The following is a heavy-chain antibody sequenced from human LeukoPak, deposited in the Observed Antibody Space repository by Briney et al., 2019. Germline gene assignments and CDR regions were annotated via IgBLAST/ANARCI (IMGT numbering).Heavy chain of an antibody. Sequence: GASVKVSCKASGYTFTGYYMHWVRQAPGQGLEWMGWINPNSGGTNYAQKFQGRVTMTRDTSISTAYMELSRLGSDDTAVYYCARVLLWFGDNKGWFDPWGQGTLVTVSS. D-gene: IGHD3-10*01. CDR3: ARVLLWFGDNKGWFDP. V-gene: IGHV1-2*02. CDR1: GYTFTGYY. CDR2: INPNSGGT. J-gene: IGHJ5*02.